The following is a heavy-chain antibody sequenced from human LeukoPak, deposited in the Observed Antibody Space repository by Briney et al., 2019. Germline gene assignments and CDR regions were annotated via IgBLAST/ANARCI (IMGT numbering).Heavy chain of an antibody. CDR3: ATALIVGATVVPGGY. Sequence: ASAKVSCKVSGYTLTELSMHWVRQAPGKGLEWMGGFDPEDGETIYAQKFQGRVTMTEDTPTDTAYMELSSLRSEDTAVYYCATALIVGATVVPGGYWGQGALVTVSS. J-gene: IGHJ4*02. CDR1: GYTLTELS. CDR2: FDPEDGET. D-gene: IGHD1-26*01. V-gene: IGHV1-24*01.